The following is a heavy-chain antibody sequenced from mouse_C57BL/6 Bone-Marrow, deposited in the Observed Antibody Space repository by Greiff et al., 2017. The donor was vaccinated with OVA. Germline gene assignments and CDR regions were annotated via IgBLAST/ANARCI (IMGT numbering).Heavy chain of an antibody. CDR1: GYTFTSYW. CDR3: ARNDYDYDGDWYFDV. CDR2: IHPNSGST. D-gene: IGHD2-4*01. V-gene: IGHV1-64*01. Sequence: VQLQQPGAELVKPGASVKLSCKASGYTFTSYWMHWVKQRPGQGLEWIGMIHPNSGSTNYNEKFKSKATLTVDKSSSTAYMQLSSLTSEDSAVYYCARNDYDYDGDWYFDVWGTGTTVTVSS. J-gene: IGHJ1*03.